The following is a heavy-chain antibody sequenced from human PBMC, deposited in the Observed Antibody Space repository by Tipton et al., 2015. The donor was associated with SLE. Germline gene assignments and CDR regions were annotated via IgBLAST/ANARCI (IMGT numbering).Heavy chain of an antibody. V-gene: IGHV4-34*01. Sequence: ILSLTCAVYGGSFSGYYWSWIRQPPGKGLEWIGEINHSGSTNYNPSRKSRVTISVDTSKNQFSLKLSSVTAADTAVYYCARDRGSGWDFDYWGQGTLVTVSS. D-gene: IGHD6-19*01. CDR2: INHSGST. J-gene: IGHJ4*02. CDR1: GGSFSGYY. CDR3: ARDRGSGWDFDY.